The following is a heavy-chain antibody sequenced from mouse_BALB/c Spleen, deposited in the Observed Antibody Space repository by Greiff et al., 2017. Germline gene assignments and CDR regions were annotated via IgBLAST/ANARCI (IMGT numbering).Heavy chain of an antibody. D-gene: IGHD2-4*01. CDR2: IDPANGNT. CDR3: AVIYYDYDVGPLDY. CDR1: GFNIKDTY. V-gene: IGHV14-3*02. Sequence: VQLQQSGAELVKPGASVKLSCTASGFNIKDTYMHWVKQRPEQGLEWIGRIDPANGNTKYDPKFQGKATITADTSSNTAYLQLSSLTSEDTAVYYCAVIYYDYDVGPLDYWGQGTSVTVSS. J-gene: IGHJ4*01.